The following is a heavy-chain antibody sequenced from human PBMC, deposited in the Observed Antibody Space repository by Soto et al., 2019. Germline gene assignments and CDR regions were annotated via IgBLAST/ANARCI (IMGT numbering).Heavy chain of an antibody. V-gene: IGHV3-30*18. CDR1: GFTFSSFG. CDR3: AKDRGWSSADLDY. J-gene: IGHJ4*02. Sequence: VGSLRLSCAASGFTFSSFGMHWVRQAPGKGLEWVALISYDGSNKYYADSVKGRFTISRDKSKNTLYLQMNSLRAEDTAVYYCAKDRGWSSADLDYWGQGTLVTVSS. CDR2: ISYDGSNK. D-gene: IGHD6-19*01.